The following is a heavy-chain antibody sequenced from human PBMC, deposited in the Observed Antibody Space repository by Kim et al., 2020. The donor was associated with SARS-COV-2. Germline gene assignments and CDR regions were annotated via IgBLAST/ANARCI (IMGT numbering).Heavy chain of an antibody. CDR3: ARGRSGWYKYNWFDP. D-gene: IGHD6-19*01. V-gene: IGHV4-34*01. J-gene: IGHJ5*02. Sequence: SVKSRVTISVDTSKNQFSLKLSSVTAADTAVYYCARGRSGWYKYNWFDPWGQGTLVTVSS.